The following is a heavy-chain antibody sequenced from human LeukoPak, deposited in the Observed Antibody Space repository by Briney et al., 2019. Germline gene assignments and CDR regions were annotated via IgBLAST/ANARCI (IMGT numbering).Heavy chain of an antibody. D-gene: IGHD6-19*01. Sequence: SETLSLTCTVSGGSISSYYWSWIRQPPGMGLEWIGYIYYSGSTNYDPSLKSRVTISVDTSKNQFSLKLSSVTAADTAVYYCARDPSFSSGWYYTYFDYWGQGTLVTVSS. V-gene: IGHV4-59*12. CDR3: ARDPSFSSGWYYTYFDY. CDR2: IYYSGST. CDR1: GGSISSYY. J-gene: IGHJ4*02.